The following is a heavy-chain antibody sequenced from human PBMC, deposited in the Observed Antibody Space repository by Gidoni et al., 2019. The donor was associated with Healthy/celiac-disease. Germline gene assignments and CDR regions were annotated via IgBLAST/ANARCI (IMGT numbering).Heavy chain of an antibody. J-gene: IGHJ5*02. V-gene: IGHV4-61*02. D-gene: IGHD6-19*01. CDR1: GVSISSGSYF. CDR3: ARDNPSGWYDWFDP. CDR2: IYASGST. Sequence: QVQLQESGPGLVKPSQTLSLTCTVSGVSISSGSYFWSWIRQPAGKGLEWIGHIYASGSTKYNPSLKSRVTISVDTSKNQFSLKLSSVTAADTAVYYCARDNPSGWYDWFDPWGQGTLVTVSS.